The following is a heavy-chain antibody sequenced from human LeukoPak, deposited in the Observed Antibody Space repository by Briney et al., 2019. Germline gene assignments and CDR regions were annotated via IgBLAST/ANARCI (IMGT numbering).Heavy chain of an antibody. CDR1: GYSFTSYR. CDR3: ARLRRDWFDP. CDR2: IYPGDSDT. Sequence: GXSLKISCKGSGYSFTSYRIGWGRQQRGKGVEWMGIIYPGDSDTRDSPSFQGQVTISADKSITTAYLQWSSLKASDTAMYYCARLRRDWFDPWGQGTLVTVSS. V-gene: IGHV5-51*01. J-gene: IGHJ5*02.